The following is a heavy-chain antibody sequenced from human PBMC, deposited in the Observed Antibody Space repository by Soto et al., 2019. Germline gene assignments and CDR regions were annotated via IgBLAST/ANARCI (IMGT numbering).Heavy chain of an antibody. J-gene: IGHJ6*02. V-gene: IGHV3-15*07. CDR3: TTDPGWELLPPYYYYGMDV. D-gene: IGHD1-26*01. CDR1: GFTFSNAW. CDR2: IKSKTDGGTT. Sequence: GGSLRLSCAASGFTFSNAWMNWVRQAPGKGLEWVGRIKSKTDGGTTDYAAPVKGRFTISRGDSKNTLYLQMNSLKTEDTAVYYCTTDPGWELLPPYYYYGMDVWGQGTTVTVSS.